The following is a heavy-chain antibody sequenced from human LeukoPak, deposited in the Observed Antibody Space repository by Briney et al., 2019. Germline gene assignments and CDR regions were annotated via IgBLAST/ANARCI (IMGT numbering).Heavy chain of an antibody. CDR1: GGSISSSSYY. CDR2: IYYSGST. V-gene: IGHV4-39*01. Sequence: SETLSLTCTVSGGSISSSSYYWGWIRRPPGKGLEWIGSIYYSGSTYYNPSLKSRVTISVDTSKNQFSLKLSSVTAADTAVYYCARALQDIVVVPAAAFDYWGQGTLVTVPS. CDR3: ARALQDIVVVPAAAFDY. D-gene: IGHD2-2*01. J-gene: IGHJ4*02.